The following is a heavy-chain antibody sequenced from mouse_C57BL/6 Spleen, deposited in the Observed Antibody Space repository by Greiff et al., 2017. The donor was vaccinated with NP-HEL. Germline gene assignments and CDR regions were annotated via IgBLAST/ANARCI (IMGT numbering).Heavy chain of an antibody. CDR1: GYTFTDYY. CDR3: ARSNWDGDD. V-gene: IGHV1-26*01. CDR2: INPNNGGT. J-gene: IGHJ2*01. Sequence: EVQLQQSGPELVKPGASVKISCKASGYTFTDYYMNWVKQSHGKSLEWIGDINPNNGGTSYNQKFKGKATLTVDKSSSTAYMELRSLTSEDSAVYYCARSNWDGDDWGQGTTLTVSS. D-gene: IGHD4-1*01.